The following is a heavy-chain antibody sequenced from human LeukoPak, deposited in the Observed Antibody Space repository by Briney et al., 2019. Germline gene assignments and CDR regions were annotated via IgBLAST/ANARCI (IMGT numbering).Heavy chain of an antibody. Sequence: GRSLRLSCAASGFTFDDYAMHWVRQAPGKGLEWVSGISWNSGSIGYADSVKGRFTISRGNAKNSLYLQMNSLRAEDTALYYCARGMNYYDSSGYYTLEYWGQGTLVTVSS. V-gene: IGHV3-9*01. D-gene: IGHD3-22*01. CDR2: ISWNSGSI. CDR1: GFTFDDYA. J-gene: IGHJ4*02. CDR3: ARGMNYYDSSGYYTLEY.